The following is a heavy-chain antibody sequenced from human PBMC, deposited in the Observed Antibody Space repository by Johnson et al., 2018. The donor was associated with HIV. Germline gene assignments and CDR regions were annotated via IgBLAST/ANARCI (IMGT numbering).Heavy chain of an antibody. CDR2: ISSSGSAI. CDR3: ARSRNYACDI. D-gene: IGHD5-24*01. Sequence: QVQLVESGGGLVKPGGSLRLSCTASGFTFNDYYMTWVRQAPGEGLEWVSYISSSGSAIYYADSVKGRFTMSRDNAKNSMYLQMNSLRAGDTAVYYCARSRNYACDIWGRGTLVSDSS. J-gene: IGHJ3*02. CDR1: GFTFNDYY. V-gene: IGHV3-11*04.